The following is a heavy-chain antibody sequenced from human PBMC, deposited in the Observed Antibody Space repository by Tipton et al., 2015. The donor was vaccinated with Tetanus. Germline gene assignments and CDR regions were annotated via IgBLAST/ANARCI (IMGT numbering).Heavy chain of an antibody. CDR2: IYYSGST. J-gene: IGHJ6*02. CDR1: GVSISSYN. V-gene: IGHV4-59*12. CDR3: ARDSRLFYAMDV. D-gene: IGHD6-25*01. Sequence: TLSLTCTVSGVSISSYNWTWIRQPPGRGLEWIGYIYYSGSTNYNPSLKSRVTISVDTSKNQFSLKLSSVTAADTAVYYCARDSRLFYAMDVWGQGATVAVSS.